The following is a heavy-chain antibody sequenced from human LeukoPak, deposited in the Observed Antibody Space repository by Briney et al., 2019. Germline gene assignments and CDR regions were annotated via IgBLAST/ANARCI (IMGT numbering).Heavy chain of an antibody. CDR2: IYPGDSAT. CDR3: ARRWATVTTSGYFDY. D-gene: IGHD4-11*01. CDR1: GYSFTSYW. V-gene: IGHV5-51*01. J-gene: IGHJ4*02. Sequence: GESLKISCKGSGYSFTSYWIGWVRQMPGKGLEWMGIIYPGDSATRYSPSFQGQVTISADKSTSTAYLQWSSLRASDTAIYYCARRWATVTTSGYFDYWGQGTLVTVSS.